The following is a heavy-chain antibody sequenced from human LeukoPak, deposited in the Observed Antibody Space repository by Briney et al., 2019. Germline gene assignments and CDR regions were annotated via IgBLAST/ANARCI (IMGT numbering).Heavy chain of an antibody. J-gene: IGHJ4*02. CDR2: TSYDGSTK. D-gene: IGHD3-10*01. Sequence: GGSLRLSCAASGFTFRSHGMHWVRQAPGKGLEWVAVTSYDGSTKYYADSAKGRFNISRDNSKNTLYLQMNSLRVDDTAVYYCAKDATLFGDQYFDYWGQGTLVIVSS. CDR3: AKDATLFGDQYFDY. CDR1: GFTFRSHG. V-gene: IGHV3-30*18.